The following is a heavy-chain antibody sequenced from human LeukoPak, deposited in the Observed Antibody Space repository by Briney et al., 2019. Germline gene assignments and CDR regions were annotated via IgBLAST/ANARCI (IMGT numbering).Heavy chain of an antibody. Sequence: TGGSLRLSCVASGFTFSGYYMSWIRQAPGKGLEWVSYITSGTIDTNYADSVKGRFTISRDNAKNSLYLQMNSLRAEDTAVYYCTRHRGYCTSTTCYAYYFDYWGQGTLVTVSS. CDR2: ITSGTIDT. CDR1: GFTFSGYY. D-gene: IGHD2-2*01. CDR3: TRHRGYCTSTTCYAYYFDY. V-gene: IGHV3-11*03. J-gene: IGHJ4*02.